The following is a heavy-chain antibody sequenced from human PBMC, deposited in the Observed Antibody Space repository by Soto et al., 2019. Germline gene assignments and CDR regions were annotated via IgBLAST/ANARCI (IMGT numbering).Heavy chain of an antibody. J-gene: IGHJ3*02. Sequence: GASVKVSCKASGGTFSSYTISWVRQAPGQGLEWMGRIIPILGIANYAQKFQGRVTITADKSTSTAYMELSSLRSEDTAVYYCARPYCSGGSCYPGAFDIWGQGTMVTVSS. V-gene: IGHV1-69*02. CDR3: ARPYCSGGSCYPGAFDI. CDR1: GGTFSSYT. CDR2: IIPILGIA. D-gene: IGHD2-15*01.